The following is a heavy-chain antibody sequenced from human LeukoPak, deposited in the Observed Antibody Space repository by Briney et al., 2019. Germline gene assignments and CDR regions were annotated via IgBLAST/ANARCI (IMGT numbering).Heavy chain of an antibody. CDR3: AKGEATPYYYGSGSYFYFDD. CDR2: LSGSGETT. V-gene: IGHV3-23*01. CDR1: GFTFSSYA. J-gene: IGHJ4*02. D-gene: IGHD3-10*01. Sequence: GGSLRLSCAASGFTFSSYAMSWVRQAPGKGLEWVAALSGSGETTHYADSVKGRFTVSRDNSKSILYLQMNSLRAEDTAVYYCAKGEATPYYYGSGSYFYFDDWGQGTLVTVSS.